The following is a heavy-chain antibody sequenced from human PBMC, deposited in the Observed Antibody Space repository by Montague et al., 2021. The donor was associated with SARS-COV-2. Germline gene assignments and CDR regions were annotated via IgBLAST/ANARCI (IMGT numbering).Heavy chain of an antibody. J-gene: IGHJ6*02. D-gene: IGHD6-13*01. V-gene: IGHV4-39*07. CDR1: GGSISSSSYY. Sequence: SETLSLTCTVSGGSISSSSYYWGWIRQPPGKGLEWIGSIYYSGSTYYNPSLKSRVTISVDTSKNQFSLKLSSVTAADTAVYYCARLGRKQLVRISGMDVWGQGTTVTVSS. CDR3: ARLGRKQLVRISGMDV. CDR2: IYYSGST.